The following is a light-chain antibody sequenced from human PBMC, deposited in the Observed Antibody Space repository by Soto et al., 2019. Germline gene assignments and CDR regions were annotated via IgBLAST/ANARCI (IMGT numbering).Light chain of an antibody. CDR2: EVR. CDR3: SSYTSSNTLVL. Sequence: QSVLTQPASVSGSPGQSITISCTGTSSDVGGYNFVSWYQQHPGKAPTLMIYEVRNRPSGVSDRFSGSKSGNTASLTISGLQAEDEADYYCSSYTSSNTLVLFGGGTKVTVL. J-gene: IGLJ2*01. CDR1: SSDVGGYNF. V-gene: IGLV2-14*01.